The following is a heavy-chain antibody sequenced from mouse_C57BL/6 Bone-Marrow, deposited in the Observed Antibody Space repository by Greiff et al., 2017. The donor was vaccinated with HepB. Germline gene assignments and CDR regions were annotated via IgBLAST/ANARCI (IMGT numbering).Heavy chain of an antibody. CDR2: IRNKANGYTT. Sequence: EVQGVESGGGLVQPGGSLSLSCAASGFTFTDYYMSWVRQPPGKALEWLGFIRNKANGYTTEYSASVKGRFTISGDNSQSILYLQMNALRAEDSATYYCARSNITTVSPWFAYWGQGTLVTVSA. D-gene: IGHD1-1*01. V-gene: IGHV7-3*01. CDR3: ARSNITTVSPWFAY. J-gene: IGHJ3*01. CDR1: GFTFTDYY.